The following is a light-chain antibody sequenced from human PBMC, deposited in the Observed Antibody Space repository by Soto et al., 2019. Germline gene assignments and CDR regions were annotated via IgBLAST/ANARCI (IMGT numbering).Light chain of an antibody. CDR1: SSNIGAGYD. CDR2: SNN. Sequence: QSVLTQPPSVSGAPGQSVTISCTGSSSNIGAGYDVHWYQQLPGTAPKLLIYSNNNRPSAVPDRFSGSKSGTSASLAITVCQAEEEADYYCQSYDSSLNGGIFGGGTKVTVL. V-gene: IGLV1-40*01. J-gene: IGLJ2*01. CDR3: QSYDSSLNGGI.